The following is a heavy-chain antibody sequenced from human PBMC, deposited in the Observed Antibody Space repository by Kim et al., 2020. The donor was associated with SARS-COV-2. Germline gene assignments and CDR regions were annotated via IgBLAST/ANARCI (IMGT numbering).Heavy chain of an antibody. CDR2: ISGSGGST. CDR1: GFTSSSYA. CDR3: AKDRGSRNYFAADAFDI. D-gene: IGHD2-15*01. Sequence: GGSLRLSCAASGFTSSSYAMTWVRQAPGKGLEWVSAISGSGGSTYYADSVKGRFTISRDNSKNTLDLQMNSLRAEDTAVYYCAKDRGSRNYFAADAFDIWGQGTMVTVSS. J-gene: IGHJ3*02. V-gene: IGHV3-23*01.